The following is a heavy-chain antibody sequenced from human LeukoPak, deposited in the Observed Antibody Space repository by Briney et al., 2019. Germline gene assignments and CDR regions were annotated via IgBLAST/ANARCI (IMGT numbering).Heavy chain of an antibody. CDR3: AKDTVPAAMYYYYYMDV. Sequence: PGGSLRLSCAASGFTFSSYAMSWVRQAPGKGLEWVAVIRGSGGSTYYADSVKGRFTISRDNSKNTLYLQMNSLRAEDTAVYYCAKDTVPAAMYYYYYMDVWGKGTTVTVSS. CDR1: GFTFSSYA. D-gene: IGHD2-2*01. J-gene: IGHJ6*03. V-gene: IGHV3-23*01. CDR2: IRGSGGST.